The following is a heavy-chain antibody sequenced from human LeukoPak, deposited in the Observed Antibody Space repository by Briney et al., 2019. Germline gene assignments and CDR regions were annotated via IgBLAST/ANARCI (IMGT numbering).Heavy chain of an antibody. Sequence: PGGSLRLSCAASGFTFGDYGMNWVRQVPGKGLEWVSGISWIGGSTGHADSVKGRFTISRDNAKSSLYLQMNSLRAEDTALYYCARDLGYKDYVSAFDIWGRGTMVTVSS. J-gene: IGHJ3*02. D-gene: IGHD5-24*01. CDR2: ISWIGGST. V-gene: IGHV3-20*04. CDR1: GFTFGDYG. CDR3: ARDLGYKDYVSAFDI.